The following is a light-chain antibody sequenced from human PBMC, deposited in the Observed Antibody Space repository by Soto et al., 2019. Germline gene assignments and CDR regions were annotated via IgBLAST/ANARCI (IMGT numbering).Light chain of an antibody. J-gene: IGKJ1*01. Sequence: DIQMTQSPSTLSASVGDRVTITCRASQSISSWLAWYQQKPGKAPKLLIYKASSLESGVPSRFSGSGSGTEFTLTISSLQPDFFATYYCQQYNSYSPAFGQGPKVDIK. CDR1: QSISSW. CDR2: KAS. CDR3: QQYNSYSPA. V-gene: IGKV1-5*03.